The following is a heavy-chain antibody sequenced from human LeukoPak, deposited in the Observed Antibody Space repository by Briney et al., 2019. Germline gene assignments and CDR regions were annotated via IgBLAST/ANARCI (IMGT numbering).Heavy chain of an antibody. Sequence: GGSLRLSCAASGFTFSSYSMDWVRQAPGKGLEWVAFIRSDGSTKYYADSVKGRFTISRDNSKNTVYLQMNNLRAEDTALYYCGRHAYGGSPPLSWGQGALVTVSS. CDR3: GRHAYGGSPPLS. D-gene: IGHD3-10*01. V-gene: IGHV3-30*02. CDR2: IRSDGSTK. J-gene: IGHJ4*02. CDR1: GFTFSSYS.